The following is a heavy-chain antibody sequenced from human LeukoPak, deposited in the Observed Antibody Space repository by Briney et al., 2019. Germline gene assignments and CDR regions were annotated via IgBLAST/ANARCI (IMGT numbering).Heavy chain of an antibody. V-gene: IGHV3-23*01. CDR3: AKAGRSGWYPGWPFDI. D-gene: IGHD6-19*01. CDR1: GFTFITYA. CDR2: IRDSGRST. Sequence: PGGSLRLSCAASGFTFITYAMSWVRQAPGKGLQWVSVIRDSGRSTYYADSVKGRFTISRDNSKNTLYLQMNSLRAEDTAVYYCAKAGRSGWYPGWPFDIWGQGTMVTVSS. J-gene: IGHJ3*02.